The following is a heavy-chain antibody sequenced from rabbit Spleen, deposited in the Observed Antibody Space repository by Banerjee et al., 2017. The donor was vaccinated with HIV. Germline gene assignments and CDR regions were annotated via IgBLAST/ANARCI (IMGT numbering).Heavy chain of an antibody. V-gene: IGHV1S40*01. CDR2: ITTGSSAVNT. D-gene: IGHD8-1*01. CDR1: GFDFSAYTF. Sequence: LVEYGGDLVQPGASLTLTCTASGFDFSAYTFMCWVRQAPGKGLEWIGCITTGSSAVNTYYASWAKGRFTISKASSTTVTLQMTSLTAADTATYFCARDTGTSFSTYGMDLWGQGPLVTVS. CDR3: ARDTGTSFSTYGMDL. J-gene: IGHJ6*01.